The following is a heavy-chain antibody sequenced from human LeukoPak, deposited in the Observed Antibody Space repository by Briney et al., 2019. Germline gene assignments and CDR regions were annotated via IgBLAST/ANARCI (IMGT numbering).Heavy chain of an antibody. V-gene: IGHV1-2*02. CDR1: GYTFTGYY. Sequence: ASVKVSCKASGYTFTGYYIHWVRQAPGQGLEWMGWINPNSGGTNYAQKFQGRVTMTRDTSISTAYMELSRLRSVDTAMYYCARLRGAYCSGGSCYSDYWGQGTLVTVSS. CDR2: INPNSGGT. CDR3: ARLRGAYCSGGSCYSDY. J-gene: IGHJ4*02. D-gene: IGHD2-15*01.